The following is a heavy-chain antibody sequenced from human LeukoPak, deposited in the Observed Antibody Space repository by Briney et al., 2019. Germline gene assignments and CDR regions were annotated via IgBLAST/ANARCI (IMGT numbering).Heavy chain of an antibody. CDR1: GFTFSSYW. V-gene: IGHV3-74*01. D-gene: IGHD5-12*01. J-gene: IGHJ4*02. Sequence: GGSLRLSCAASGFTFSSYWMHWVRHVPGKGLVWVSRINSDGSSTNYADSVKGRFTISRDNAKNTLYLQMNSLRAEDTAVYYCARSYGGYVPSYYWGQGTLVTVSS. CDR2: INSDGSST. CDR3: ARSYGGYVPSYY.